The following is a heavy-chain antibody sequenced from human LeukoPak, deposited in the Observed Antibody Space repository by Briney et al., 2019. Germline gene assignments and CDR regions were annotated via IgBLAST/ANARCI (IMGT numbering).Heavy chain of an antibody. CDR2: IHNSGRT. J-gene: IGHJ4*02. D-gene: IGHD2-2*01. CDR3: ARSQATAMVSDY. Sequence: SETLSLTCSVSGGSVSSYYWSWIRQSPGKGLEWIGYIHNSGRTNYNPSLKSRVTGFVDTSKNQVSLKLNSVTAADTAVYYCARSQATAMVSDYWGQGTLVTVSS. CDR1: GGSVSSYY. V-gene: IGHV4-4*08.